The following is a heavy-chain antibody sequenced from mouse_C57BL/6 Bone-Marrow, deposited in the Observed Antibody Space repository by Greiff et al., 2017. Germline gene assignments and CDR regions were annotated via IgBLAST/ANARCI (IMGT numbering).Heavy chain of an antibody. Sequence: VQLQQSGPELVKPGASVKISCKASGYTFTDYYMNWVKQSHGKSLEWIGDINPNNGGTSYNQKFKGKATLTVDKSSSTAYMELRSLTSEDSAVYYCARSGSIYYYGSSYVDWYFDVWGTGTTVTVSS. D-gene: IGHD1-1*01. CDR1: GYTFTDYY. V-gene: IGHV1-26*01. CDR2: INPNNGGT. J-gene: IGHJ1*03. CDR3: ARSGSIYYYGSSYVDWYFDV.